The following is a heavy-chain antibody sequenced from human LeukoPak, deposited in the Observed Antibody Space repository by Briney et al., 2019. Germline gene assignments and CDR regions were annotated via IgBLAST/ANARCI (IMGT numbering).Heavy chain of an antibody. V-gene: IGHV3-11*04. CDR1: GFTLSDYY. CDR3: ASLKIRRIGNAFDI. Sequence: GGSLRLSCVASGFTLSDYYMSWIRQAPGKGLEWISFISSSGSTKYYADSVKGRFTISRDNAKESLFLQMNSLRPEDTALYYCASLKIRRIGNAFDIWGKGTMVTVSS. D-gene: IGHD1-1*01. CDR2: ISSSGSTK. J-gene: IGHJ3*02.